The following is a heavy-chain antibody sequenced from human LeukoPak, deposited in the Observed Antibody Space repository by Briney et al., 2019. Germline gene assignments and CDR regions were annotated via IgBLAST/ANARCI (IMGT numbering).Heavy chain of an antibody. Sequence: SETLSLTYTVSGGSISSSSYYWGWIRQPPGKGLEWIGSIYYSGSTYYNPSLKSRVTISVDTSKNQFSLKLSSVTAADTAVYYCARTYYYDSSGYYFQHWGQGTLVTVSS. CDR1: GGSISSSSYY. D-gene: IGHD3-22*01. CDR2: IYYSGST. V-gene: IGHV4-39*01. CDR3: ARTYYYDSSGYYFQH. J-gene: IGHJ1*01.